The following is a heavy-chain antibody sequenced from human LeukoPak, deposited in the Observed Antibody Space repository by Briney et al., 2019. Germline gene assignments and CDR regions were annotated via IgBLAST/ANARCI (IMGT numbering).Heavy chain of an antibody. J-gene: IGHJ3*02. Sequence: GASVKVSCKASGYTFTSYAMHWVRQAPGQRLEWMGWINAGNGNTKYSQKFQGRVTITRDTSASTAYMELSSLRSEDTAVYYCARDGGFLGDSSGRDVFDIWGKGTMVTVSS. V-gene: IGHV1-3*01. D-gene: IGHD3-22*01. CDR3: ARDGGFLGDSSGRDVFDI. CDR1: GYTFTSYA. CDR2: INAGNGNT.